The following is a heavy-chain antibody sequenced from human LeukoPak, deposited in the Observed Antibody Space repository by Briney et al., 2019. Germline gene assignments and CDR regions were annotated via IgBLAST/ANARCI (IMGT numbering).Heavy chain of an antibody. CDR3: ARVRVAASFSHYFDY. J-gene: IGHJ4*02. CDR1: GFTVNSND. D-gene: IGHD2-15*01. CDR2: ISSSGSTI. V-gene: IGHV3-48*04. Sequence: GGSLRLSCAASGFTVNSNDVNWVRQAPGKGLEWVSYISSSGSTIYYADSVKGRFTISRDNAKNSLYLQMNSLRAEDTAVYYCARVRVAASFSHYFDYWGQGTLVTVSS.